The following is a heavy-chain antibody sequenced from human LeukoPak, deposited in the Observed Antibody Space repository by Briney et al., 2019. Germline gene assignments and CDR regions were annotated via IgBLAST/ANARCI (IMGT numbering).Heavy chain of an antibody. CDR2: IKPSDGDT. V-gene: IGHV1-2*02. CDR3: ASPPLSSAMYYAH. D-gene: IGHD1-26*01. J-gene: IGHJ4*02. CDR1: GYNFSGHY. Sequence: VSVKVSCKASGYNFSGHYMHWVRQAPGQGLEWMGWIKPSDGDTNYAQNFQGRVTMTRDTSISTAYMELSSLRSDDTAVYYCASPPLSSAMYYAHWGQGTLVTVSS.